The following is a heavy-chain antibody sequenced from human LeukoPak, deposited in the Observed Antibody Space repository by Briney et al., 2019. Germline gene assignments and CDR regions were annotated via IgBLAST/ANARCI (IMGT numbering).Heavy chain of an antibody. D-gene: IGHD3-22*01. J-gene: IGHJ1*01. CDR3: AILDYYDSSGYYSRYFQH. CDR1: GGTFSSYT. CDR2: IIPILGIA. V-gene: IGHV1-69*02. Sequence: SVKVSCKASGGTFSSYTISWVRQAPGQGLEWMGRIIPILGIANYAQKFQGRVTITADKSTSTAYMELSSLRSEDTAVCYCAILDYYDSSGYYSRYFQHWGQGTLVTVSS.